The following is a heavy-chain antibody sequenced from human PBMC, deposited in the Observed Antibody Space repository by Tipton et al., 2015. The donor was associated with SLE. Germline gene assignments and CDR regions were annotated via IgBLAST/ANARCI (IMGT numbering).Heavy chain of an antibody. Sequence: SLTCTVSGGSVSSGSYYWSWIRQAPGKGLEWIGYIYDSENTNYNPSLKSRVTISSDTPKNQFSLKLSSVTAADTAVYYCAREGYYDNSGYYPLFDSWGQGFLVSVSS. CDR2: IYDSENT. CDR1: GGSVSSGSYY. J-gene: IGHJ4*01. CDR3: AREGYYDNSGYYPLFDS. D-gene: IGHD3-22*01. V-gene: IGHV4-61*01.